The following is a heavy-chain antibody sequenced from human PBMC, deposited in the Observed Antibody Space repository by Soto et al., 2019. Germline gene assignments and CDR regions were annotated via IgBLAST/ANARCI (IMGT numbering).Heavy chain of an antibody. D-gene: IGHD1-1*01. CDR2: INHSGST. Sequence: SETLSLTCAVYGGSCSGYSWSWLRQPPGKGLEWIGEINHSGSTNYNPSPKSRVTISVDTSKNQFSLKVTSVTAADTAVYYCATANWSHHYFDPWGQGTQVTVSS. CDR1: GGSCSGYS. V-gene: IGHV4-34*01. J-gene: IGHJ5*02. CDR3: ATANWSHHYFDP.